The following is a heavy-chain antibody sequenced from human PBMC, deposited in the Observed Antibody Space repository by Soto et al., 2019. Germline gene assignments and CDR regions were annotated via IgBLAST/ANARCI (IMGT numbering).Heavy chain of an antibody. J-gene: IGHJ1*01. D-gene: IGHD3-22*01. CDR1: GFTFSSYW. Sequence: EVQLVESGGGLVQPGGSLRLSCAASGFTFSSYWMHWVRQAPGKGLVWVSRINIDGNRINYADSVKGRYTISRDNVKITLYMQLTSLRYDDTAVYHCVRGHGDHYDRNGYLVRHWGQGTLVTVSS. CDR3: VRGHGDHYDRNGYLVRH. V-gene: IGHV3-74*01. CDR2: INIDGNRI.